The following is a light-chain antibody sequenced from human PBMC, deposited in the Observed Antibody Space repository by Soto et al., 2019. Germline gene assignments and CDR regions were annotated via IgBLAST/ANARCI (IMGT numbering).Light chain of an antibody. CDR1: QSVSSY. J-gene: IGKJ1*01. V-gene: IGKV3D-15*01. CDR2: DAS. CDR3: QQYNNWPRT. Sequence: EIMLTQSPATLSLSPGERATLSCGASQSVSSYLAWYQQKPGQAPRLLIFDASYRATGVPDRFSGSGSGTEFTLTISSLQSEDFAVYYCQQYNNWPRTFGQGTKVDIK.